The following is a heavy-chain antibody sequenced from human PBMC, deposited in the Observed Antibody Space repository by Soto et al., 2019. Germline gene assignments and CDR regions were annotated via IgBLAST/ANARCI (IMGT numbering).Heavy chain of an antibody. CDR1: GFTFSSYA. CDR3: AKAGITMIVVVVFWFDP. Sequence: EVQLLESGGGLVQPGGSLRLSYAASGFTFSSYAMSWVRQAPGKGLEWVSAISGSGGSTYYADSVKGRFTISRDNSKNTLYLQMNSLRAEDTAVYYCAKAGITMIVVVVFWFDPWGQGTLVTVSS. J-gene: IGHJ5*02. CDR2: ISGSGGST. D-gene: IGHD3-22*01. V-gene: IGHV3-23*01.